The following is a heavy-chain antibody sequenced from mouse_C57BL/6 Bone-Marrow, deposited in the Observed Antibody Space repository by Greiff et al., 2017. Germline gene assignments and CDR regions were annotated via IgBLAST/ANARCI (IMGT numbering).Heavy chain of an antibody. CDR2: ISSGGSYT. J-gene: IGHJ1*03. CDR1: GFTFSSYG. V-gene: IGHV5-6*01. Sequence: VQLKESGGDLVKPGGSLKLSCAASGFTFSSYGMSWVRQTPDKRLGWVATISSGGSYTYYPDSVKGRFTISRDNAKNTLYLQMSSLKSEDTAMYYCARRGWLLRYWYFDVWGTGTTVTVSS. D-gene: IGHD2-3*01. CDR3: ARRGWLLRYWYFDV.